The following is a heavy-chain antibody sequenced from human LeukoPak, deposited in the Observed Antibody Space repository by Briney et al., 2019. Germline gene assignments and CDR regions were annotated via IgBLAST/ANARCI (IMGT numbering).Heavy chain of an antibody. CDR3: ARGKYYYDSSGYYSGAYYYYMDV. CDR1: GGSISSDSYY. D-gene: IGHD3-22*01. Sequence: EPSETLSLTCTVSGGSISSDSYYWSWIRQPAGKGLEWIGEINHSGSTNYNPSLKSRVTISVDTSKDQFSLKLSSVTAADTAVYYCARGKYYYDSSGYYSGAYYYYMDVWGKGTTVTVSS. V-gene: IGHV4-61*10. CDR2: INHSGST. J-gene: IGHJ6*03.